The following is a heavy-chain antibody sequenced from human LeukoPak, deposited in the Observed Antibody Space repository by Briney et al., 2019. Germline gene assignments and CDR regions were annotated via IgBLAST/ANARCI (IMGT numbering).Heavy chain of an antibody. Sequence: GGSLRLSCAASGFTFSSYGMSWVRQAPGKGLEWVSYIRSSSSYMYYADSVKGRFTISRDNAKSSLYLQMSSLRDEDTAVYYCAKSRSYNHGGLDYYFDNWGQGNLVTVSS. D-gene: IGHD1-26*01. CDR3: AKSRSYNHGGLDYYFDN. CDR2: IRSSSSYM. J-gene: IGHJ4*02. V-gene: IGHV3-21*05. CDR1: GFTFSSYG.